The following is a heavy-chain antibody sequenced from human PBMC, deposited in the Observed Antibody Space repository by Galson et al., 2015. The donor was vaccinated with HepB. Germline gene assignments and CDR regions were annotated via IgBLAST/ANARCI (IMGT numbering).Heavy chain of an antibody. CDR2: INAGNGNT. D-gene: IGHD1-26*01. J-gene: IGHJ4*02. CDR1: GYTFTSYA. V-gene: IGHV1-3*01. Sequence: SVKVSCKASGYTFTSYAMHWVRQAPGQRLEWMGWINAGNGNTKYSQKFQGRVTITRDTSASTAYMELSSLRSEDTAVYYCARGLVIVGATPFSDYWGQGTLVTVSS. CDR3: ARGLVIVGATPFSDY.